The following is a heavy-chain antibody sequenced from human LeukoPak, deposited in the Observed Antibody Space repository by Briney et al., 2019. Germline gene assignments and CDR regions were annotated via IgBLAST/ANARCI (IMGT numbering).Heavy chain of an antibody. J-gene: IGHJ6*03. V-gene: IGHV4-39*07. Sequence: SETLSLTCTVSGGSISSSSYYWGWIRQPPGKGLEWIGSIYYSGSTYYNPSLKSRVTISVDTSKNQFSLKLSSVTAADTAVYYCARDALGYCSSTSCPSYYYYYMDVWGKGTTVTVSS. CDR1: GGSISSSSYY. CDR2: IYYSGST. D-gene: IGHD2-2*01. CDR3: ARDALGYCSSTSCPSYYYYYMDV.